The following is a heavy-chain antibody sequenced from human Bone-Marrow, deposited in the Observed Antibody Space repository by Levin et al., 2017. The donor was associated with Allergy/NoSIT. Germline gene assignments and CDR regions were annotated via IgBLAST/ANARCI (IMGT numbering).Heavy chain of an antibody. CDR3: ARGRSGDYGDYFDY. Sequence: GGSLRLSCAASGFTISTKYMSWVRQAPGKGLEWVSVIYSDGRTYYADSVKGRFTISRDYSKNTLDLQMNTLRPEDTAVYYCARGRSGDYGDYFDYWGQGTLVTVSS. CDR2: IYSDGRT. D-gene: IGHD4-17*01. J-gene: IGHJ4*02. CDR1: GFTISTKY. V-gene: IGHV3-53*01.